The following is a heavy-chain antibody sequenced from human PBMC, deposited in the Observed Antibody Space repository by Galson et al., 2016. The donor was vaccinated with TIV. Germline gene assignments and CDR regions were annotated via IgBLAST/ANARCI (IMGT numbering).Heavy chain of an antibody. CDR3: VSSSWYY. CDR2: INTNTGNP. CDR1: GYTFTRYE. Sequence: SVKVSCKVFGYTFTRYEMNWVRQVPGHEPEWMGWINTNTGNPTYAEAFTGRIVLSLDTSVSTTFLQINNLRPEDTAVYYCVSSSWYYWGQGTLVTVSS. D-gene: IGHD6-13*01. J-gene: IGHJ4*02. V-gene: IGHV7-4-1*02.